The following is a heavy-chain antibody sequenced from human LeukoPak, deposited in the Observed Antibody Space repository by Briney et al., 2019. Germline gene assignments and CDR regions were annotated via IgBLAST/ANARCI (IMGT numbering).Heavy chain of an antibody. Sequence: GGPLRLSCAASGFIFSIYAMTWVRQAPGKGLEWVSAISGRGDSTYYADSVKGRFTISRDNSKNTLYLQMNNLRAEDTAVYYCANDLTGGSYYFAMDVWGPGTTVTVSS. V-gene: IGHV3-23*01. CDR2: ISGRGDST. J-gene: IGHJ6*02. D-gene: IGHD7-27*01. CDR1: GFIFSIYA. CDR3: ANDLTGGSYYFAMDV.